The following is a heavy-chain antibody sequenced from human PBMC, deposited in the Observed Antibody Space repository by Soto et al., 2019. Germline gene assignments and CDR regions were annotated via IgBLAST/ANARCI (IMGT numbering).Heavy chain of an antibody. CDR3: TRRFSDGWYSDY. D-gene: IGHD6-19*01. CDR2: IWYDGSNE. Sequence: QVQLVESGGGVVQPGRSLRLSCAASGFIFSGYGMHWVRQAPGKGLEWVAVIWYDGSNENYADSVKGRFTIPRDNSKNTMYLQMNSLRDEDTAVYYCTRRFSDGWYSDYWGQGTLVTVSS. CDR1: GFIFSGYG. V-gene: IGHV3-33*01. J-gene: IGHJ4*02.